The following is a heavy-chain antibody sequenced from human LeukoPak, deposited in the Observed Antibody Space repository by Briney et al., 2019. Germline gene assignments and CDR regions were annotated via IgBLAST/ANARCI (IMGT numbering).Heavy chain of an antibody. CDR2: INHSGST. Sequence: SETLSLTCAVYGGSFSGYYWSWIRQPPGKGLEWIGEINHSGSTNYNPSLKSRVTISVDTSKNQFSLNLSSVTAADTAVYYCARVVGQLVDYWGQGTLVTVSS. CDR1: GGSFSGYY. V-gene: IGHV4-34*01. J-gene: IGHJ4*02. D-gene: IGHD6-6*01. CDR3: ARVVGQLVDY.